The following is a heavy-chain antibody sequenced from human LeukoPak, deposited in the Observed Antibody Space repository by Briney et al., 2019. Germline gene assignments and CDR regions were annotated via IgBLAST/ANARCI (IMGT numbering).Heavy chain of an antibody. Sequence: GGSLRLSCAAPGFTFSSYGMHWVRQAPGKGLQWVADIKQDGSEQYYLDSVKGRFIISRDDAKSSMNLQMNRLRAEDTAVYYCARGDLLGLTTGHFDYWGQGTLVTVSS. CDR1: GFTFSSYG. CDR2: IKQDGSEQ. D-gene: IGHD4-11*01. J-gene: IGHJ4*02. V-gene: IGHV3-7*03. CDR3: ARGDLLGLTTGHFDY.